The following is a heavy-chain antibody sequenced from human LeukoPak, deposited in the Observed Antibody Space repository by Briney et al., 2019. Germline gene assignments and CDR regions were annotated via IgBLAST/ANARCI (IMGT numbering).Heavy chain of an antibody. Sequence: SETLSLTCAVSGGSISSYYWSWIRQPAGKGLEWIGRFQTSGSTNYNPSLKSRVTMSVDTSKNQFSLKLSSVTAADTAVYYCARRQKGTGAFDIWGQGTMVTVSS. CDR2: FQTSGST. CDR3: ARRQKGTGAFDI. CDR1: GGSISSYY. V-gene: IGHV4-4*07. J-gene: IGHJ3*02.